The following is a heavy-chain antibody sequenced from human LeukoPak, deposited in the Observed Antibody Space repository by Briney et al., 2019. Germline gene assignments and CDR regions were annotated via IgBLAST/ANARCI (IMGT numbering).Heavy chain of an antibody. V-gene: IGHV4-59*01. CDR1: GGSISSYY. D-gene: IGHD2-15*01. CDR3: ARMDIVVVDAFDI. CDR2: IYYSGST. J-gene: IGHJ3*02. Sequence: SETLSLTCTVSGGSISSYYWSWIRQPPGKGLEWIGYIYYSGSTNYNPSLKSRVTISVDTSKNQFSLKLSSVTAADTAVYYCARMDIVVVDAFDIWGQGTMVTVSS.